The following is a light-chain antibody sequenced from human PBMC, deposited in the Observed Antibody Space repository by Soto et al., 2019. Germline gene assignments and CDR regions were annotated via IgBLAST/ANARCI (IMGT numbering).Light chain of an antibody. CDR1: QSLSSTY. J-gene: IGKJ4*01. CDR2: GAS. CDR3: QHYGNSPPT. Sequence: EIVLTQSPGTLSLSPGERATLSCRASQSLSSTYLAWYQQKPGQAPRLLIYGASSRATGIPDRFSGSGSATDFTLTISRLEPEDFAVYHCQHYGNSPPTFGGGTKVEI. V-gene: IGKV3-20*01.